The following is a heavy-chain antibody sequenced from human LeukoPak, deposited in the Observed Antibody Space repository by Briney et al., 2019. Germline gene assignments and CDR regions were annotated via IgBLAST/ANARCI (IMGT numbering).Heavy chain of an antibody. D-gene: IGHD2-15*01. Sequence: GGSLKLSCAASGCTFSGSPMHWVRQASGKGLEWVGRIKSNTNSYATAYAASVKGRFTISRDDSKNTAYLQMNSLRTEDTAVYYCTRQSIDLDCSATYCSNWFDPWGQGTLVTVSS. J-gene: IGHJ5*02. CDR1: GCTFSGSP. V-gene: IGHV3-73*01. CDR3: TRQSIDLDCSATYCSNWFDP. CDR2: IKSNTNSYAT.